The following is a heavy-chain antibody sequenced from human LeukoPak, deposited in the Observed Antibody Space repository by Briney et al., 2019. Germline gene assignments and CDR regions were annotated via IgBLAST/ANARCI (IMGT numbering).Heavy chain of an antibody. J-gene: IGHJ4*02. CDR1: GFTVSSNY. V-gene: IGHV3-23*01. Sequence: GGSLRLSCAASGFTVSSNYMSWVRQAPGKGLEWVSAISGSGGSTYYADSVKGRFTISRDNSKNTLYLQMNSLRAEDTAVYYCAREIHGDRTNFDYWGQGTLVTVSS. CDR3: AREIHGDRTNFDY. CDR2: ISGSGGST. D-gene: IGHD4-17*01.